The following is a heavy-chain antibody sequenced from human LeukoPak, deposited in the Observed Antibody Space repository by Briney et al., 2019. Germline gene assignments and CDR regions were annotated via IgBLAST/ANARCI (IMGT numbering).Heavy chain of an antibody. J-gene: IGHJ3*02. CDR1: GFTFSSYA. Sequence: PGGSLRLSCAASGFTFSSYAMSWVRQAPGKGLEWVSAISGSGGSTYYADSVKGRFTISRDNSKNTLYLQMNSLRAEDTAVYYCAKAGYSSGWYGGDDAFDIWGQGTMVTVSS. D-gene: IGHD6-19*01. CDR3: AKAGYSSGWYGGDDAFDI. CDR2: ISGSGGST. V-gene: IGHV3-23*01.